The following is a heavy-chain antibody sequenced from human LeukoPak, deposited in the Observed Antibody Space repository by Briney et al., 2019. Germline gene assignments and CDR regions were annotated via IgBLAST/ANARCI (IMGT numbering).Heavy chain of an antibody. V-gene: IGHV3-7*01. Sequence: PGGSLRLSCAASGFTFSNYWMTWVRQAPGKGLQWVASIRQDANVKYYVDSVRGRFTISRDNAENSLHLQTNGLRAEDTAMYYCARWAADSGIYYIASWGQGSLVTVSS. CDR3: ARWAADSGIYYIAS. CDR1: GFTFSNYW. J-gene: IGHJ4*02. D-gene: IGHD3-10*01. CDR2: IRQDANVK.